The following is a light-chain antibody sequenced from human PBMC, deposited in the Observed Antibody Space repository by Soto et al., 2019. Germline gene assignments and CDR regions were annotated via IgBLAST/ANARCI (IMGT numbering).Light chain of an antibody. Sequence: QSALTQPPSASGSPGQSVTISCTGTSSDVGAYNYVSWYQQHAGKAPKLVIYEVTKRPSGVPDRFAGSKSANTASLTVSGLQAQHEADYYCSSFAARNTWVFGGGTKVTVL. V-gene: IGLV2-8*01. CDR1: SSDVGAYNY. J-gene: IGLJ3*02. CDR2: EVT. CDR3: SSFAARNTWV.